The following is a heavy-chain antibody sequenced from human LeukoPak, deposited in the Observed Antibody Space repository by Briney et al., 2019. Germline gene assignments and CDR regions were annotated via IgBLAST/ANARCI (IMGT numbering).Heavy chain of an antibody. J-gene: IGHJ4*02. Sequence: SETLSLTCTVSGGSINGYYWTWIRQPPGKGLEWIGNIYNGVPTFFNPSLKSRVTLSVDTSKTQFSLQLASVTAADTAVYYCVQTTGWPGFDYWGQGILVTVSS. CDR3: VQTTGWPGFDY. CDR1: GGSINGYY. V-gene: IGHV4-4*09. CDR2: IYNGVPT. D-gene: IGHD6-19*01.